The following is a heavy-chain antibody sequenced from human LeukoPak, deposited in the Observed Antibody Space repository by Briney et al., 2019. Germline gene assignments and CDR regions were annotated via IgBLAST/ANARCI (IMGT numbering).Heavy chain of an antibody. V-gene: IGHV1-46*01. CDR1: GYTFTSYY. CDR3: ARGSYDILTGYYYYGMDV. Sequence: ASVKVSCKASGYTFTSYYMHWVRQAPGQGLEWMGIINPSGGSTSYAQKFQGRVTMTRDTSTSTVYMELSSLRPEDTAVYYCARGSYDILTGYYYYGMDVWGQGTTVTVSS. D-gene: IGHD3-9*01. J-gene: IGHJ6*02. CDR2: INPSGGST.